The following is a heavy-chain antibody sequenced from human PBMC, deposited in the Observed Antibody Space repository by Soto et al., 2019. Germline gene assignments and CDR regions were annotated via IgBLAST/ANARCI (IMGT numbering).Heavy chain of an antibody. CDR3: ARGGFCSGYYSWFDP. J-gene: IGHJ5*02. V-gene: IGHV1-69*12. D-gene: IGHD3-3*01. Sequence: QVQLVQSGAEVKKPGSSVKVSCKTSGGTISNYAISWVRQAPGQGLEWMGGIIPLFGTTDYAQKFQGRVTITADESTRTAYMELISLRSEDTAVYYCARGGFCSGYYSWFDPWGQGTLVTVSS. CDR1: GGTISNYA. CDR2: IIPLFGTT.